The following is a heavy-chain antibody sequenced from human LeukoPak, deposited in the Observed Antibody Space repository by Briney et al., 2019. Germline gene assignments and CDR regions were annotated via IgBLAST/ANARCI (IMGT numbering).Heavy chain of an antibody. CDR2: IHHSGKT. J-gene: IGHJ6*03. CDR1: SDSISSINW. D-gene: IGHD5-18*01. CDR3: ARAPDTAIPYYYMDV. V-gene: IGHV4-4*02. Sequence: SETLSLTCAVSSDSISSINWWTWVRLSPEKGLEWIGEIHHSGKTNYNPSLKSRVNISLDKSKNHFSLRVNSVVAADTAIYYCARAPDTAIPYYYMDVWGKGTTVTVSS.